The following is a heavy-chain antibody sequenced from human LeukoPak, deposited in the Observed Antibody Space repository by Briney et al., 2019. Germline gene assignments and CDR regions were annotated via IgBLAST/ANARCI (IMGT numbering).Heavy chain of an antibody. D-gene: IGHD5-18*01. J-gene: IGHJ4*02. CDR1: GFTFGSHA. Sequence: GGSLRLSCEASGFTFGSHAMYWVRQAPGKGLEWVAGIFGSGGSPHFADPVKGRFTISRDNSRNTVYLQINSLRAEDTAVYYRGKTTVGYSSGQKPAWPVDYWGQGTLVTVSS. CDR3: GKTTVGYSSGQKPAWPVDY. V-gene: IGHV3-23*01. CDR2: IFGSGGSP.